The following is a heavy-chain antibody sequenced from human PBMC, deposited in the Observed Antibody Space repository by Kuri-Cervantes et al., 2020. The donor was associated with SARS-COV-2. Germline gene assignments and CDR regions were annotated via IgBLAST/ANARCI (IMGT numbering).Heavy chain of an antibody. V-gene: IGHV3-30*03. D-gene: IGHD6-19*01. CDR2: ISYDGSNK. CDR1: GFTFSSYG. J-gene: IGHJ6*02. CDR3: ARDVEQWLVRSFWYYGMDV. Sequence: GESLKISCAASGFTFSSYGMHWVRQAPGKGLEWVAVISYDGSNKYYADSVKGRFTISRDNSKNTLYLQMNSLRAEGTAVYYCARDVEQWLVRSFWYYGMDVWGQGTTVTVSS.